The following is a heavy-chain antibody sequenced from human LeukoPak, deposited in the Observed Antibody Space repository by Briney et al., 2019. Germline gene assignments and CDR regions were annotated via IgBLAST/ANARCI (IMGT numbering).Heavy chain of an antibody. CDR1: GGSFSGYY. J-gene: IGHJ6*03. D-gene: IGHD2-15*01. V-gene: IGHV4-34*01. Sequence: SETLSLTCAVYGGSFSGYYWSWIRQPPGKGLEWIGEINHSGSTYYNPSLKSRVTISVDTSKNQFSLKLSSVTAADTAVYYCAFWGYCSGGSCYSYYMDVWGKGTTVTVSS. CDR3: AFWGYCSGGSCYSYYMDV. CDR2: INHSGST.